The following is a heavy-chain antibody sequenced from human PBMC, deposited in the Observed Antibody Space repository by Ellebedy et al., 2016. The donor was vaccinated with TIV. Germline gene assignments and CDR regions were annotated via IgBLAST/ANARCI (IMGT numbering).Heavy chain of an antibody. V-gene: IGHV3-53*01. CDR3: ARVPPPMYYYDSSEMPYFDY. CDR2: IYSGGST. D-gene: IGHD3-22*01. CDR1: GFTVSSNY. J-gene: IGHJ4*02. Sequence: GESLKISXAASGFTVSSNYMSWVRQAPGKGLEWVSVIYSGGSTYYADSVKGRFTISRDNAKNSLYLQMNSLRDEDTAVYYCARVPPPMYYYDSSEMPYFDYWGQGTLVTVSS.